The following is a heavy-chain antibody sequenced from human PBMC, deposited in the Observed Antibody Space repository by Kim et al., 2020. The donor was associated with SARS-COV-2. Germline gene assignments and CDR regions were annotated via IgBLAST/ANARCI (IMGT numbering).Heavy chain of an antibody. CDR3: TRDGGYCSSTSCLYSAYSGPLNNYYYYYGMDV. V-gene: IGHV3-49*04. J-gene: IGHJ6*02. D-gene: IGHD2-2*01. CDR1: GFTFGDYA. Sequence: GGSLRLSCTASGFTFGDYAMSWVRQAPGKGLEWVGFIRSKAYGGTTEYAASVKGRFTISRDDSKSIAYLQMNSLKTEDTAVYYCTRDGGYCSSTSCLYSAYSGPLNNYYYYYGMDVWGQGTTVTVSS. CDR2: IRSKAYGGTT.